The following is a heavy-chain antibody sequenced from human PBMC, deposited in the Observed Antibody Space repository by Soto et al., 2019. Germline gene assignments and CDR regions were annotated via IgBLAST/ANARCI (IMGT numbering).Heavy chain of an antibody. V-gene: IGHV3-49*03. Sequence: GGSLRLSCTASGFTFGDYAMSWFRQAPGKGLEWVGFIRSKAYGGTTEYAASVKGRFTISRDDSKSIAYLQMNSLKTEDTAVYYCTRDAWGITGTTGDYWGQGTLVTVSS. D-gene: IGHD1-7*01. CDR1: GFTFGDYA. J-gene: IGHJ4*02. CDR3: TRDAWGITGTTGDY. CDR2: IRSKAYGGTT.